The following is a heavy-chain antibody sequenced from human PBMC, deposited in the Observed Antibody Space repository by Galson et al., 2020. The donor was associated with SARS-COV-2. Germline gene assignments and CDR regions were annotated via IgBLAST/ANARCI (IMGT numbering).Heavy chain of an antibody. D-gene: IGHD6-13*01. CDR1: GFSLSTSGMC. Sequence: SGPTLVKPTQTLTLTCTFSGFSLSTSGMCVSWIRQPPGKALEWLARIDWDDDKYYSTSLKTRLTNSKDTSKNQVVLTMTNMDPVDTATYYCARMGIAAADDYWGQGTLVTVSS. J-gene: IGHJ4*02. V-gene: IGHV2-70*11. CDR3: ARMGIAAADDY. CDR2: IDWDDDK.